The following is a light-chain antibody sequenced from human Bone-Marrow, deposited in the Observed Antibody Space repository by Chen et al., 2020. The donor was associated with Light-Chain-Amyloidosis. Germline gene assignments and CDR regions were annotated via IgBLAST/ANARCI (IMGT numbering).Light chain of an antibody. CDR3: QVWDRSSDRPV. V-gene: IGLV3-21*02. CDR2: DDS. Sequence: SYVLTQPSPVSVAPGQTATIACGGTNIGSTSVHCYQQTPGQAPLLVVYDDSDRPSGIPERLSGSNSGNTATLTISRVEAGDEADYYCQVWDRSSDRPVFGGGTKLTVL. J-gene: IGLJ3*02. CDR1: NIGSTS.